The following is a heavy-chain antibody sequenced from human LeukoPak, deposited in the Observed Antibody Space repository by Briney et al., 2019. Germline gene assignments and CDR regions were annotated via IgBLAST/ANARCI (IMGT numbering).Heavy chain of an antibody. CDR3: ARLWSTDCSGGTCPHQPNY. V-gene: IGHV4-39*01. Sequence: SETLSLTCTVSGASITNSAYHSGWIRQPPGKGLEWIGSINYSGGTHYNPSLKSRVTISADKSKNQSSLKLRSVTAADTAVYYCARLWSTDCSGGTCPHQPNYWGQGILVTVSS. CDR1: GASITNSAYH. J-gene: IGHJ4*02. D-gene: IGHD2-15*01. CDR2: INYSGGT.